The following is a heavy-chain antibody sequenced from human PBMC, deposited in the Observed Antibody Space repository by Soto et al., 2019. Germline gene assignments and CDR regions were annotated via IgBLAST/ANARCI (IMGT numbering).Heavy chain of an antibody. V-gene: IGHV4-39*01. J-gene: IGHJ4*02. CDR3: ARHTPAISISDH. Sequence: SETLSLTCAVSGGSISSGGYSWSWNRQPPGKGLEWIGSIYYSGSTYYNPSLKSRVTISVDTSKNQFSLKLSSVTAADTAVYYCARHTPAISISDHWGQGTLVTVSS. D-gene: IGHD2-15*01. CDR1: GGSISSGGYS. CDR2: IYYSGST.